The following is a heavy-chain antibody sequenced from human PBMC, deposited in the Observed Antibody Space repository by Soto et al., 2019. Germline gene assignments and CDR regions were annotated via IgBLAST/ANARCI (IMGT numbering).Heavy chain of an antibody. D-gene: IGHD6-13*01. J-gene: IGHJ2*01. V-gene: IGHV3-21*01. Sequence: GGSLRLSCAASGFTFSSYSMNWVRQAPGKGLEWVSSISSSSSYIYYADSVKGRFTISRDNAKNSLYLQMNSLRAEDTAVYYCARDRADSSPPRYFDLWGRGTLVTVSS. CDR1: GFTFSSYS. CDR3: ARDRADSSPPRYFDL. CDR2: ISSSSSYI.